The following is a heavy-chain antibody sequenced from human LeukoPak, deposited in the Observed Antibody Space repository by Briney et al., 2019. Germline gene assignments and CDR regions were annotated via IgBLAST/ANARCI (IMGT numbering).Heavy chain of an antibody. V-gene: IGHV3-15*01. CDR1: GFTFSSTW. Sequence: GGSLRLSCAASGFTFSSTWMSWVRQAPGKGLEWVGRIKRNIGGGTTDYAAPVSGRFTISRDDSKNTLYLQMNSLKTEDTAVYYCVTGLGRTDHDYWGQGTLVTVSS. CDR2: IKRNIGGGTT. CDR3: VTGLGRTDHDY. J-gene: IGHJ4*02. D-gene: IGHD1/OR15-1a*01.